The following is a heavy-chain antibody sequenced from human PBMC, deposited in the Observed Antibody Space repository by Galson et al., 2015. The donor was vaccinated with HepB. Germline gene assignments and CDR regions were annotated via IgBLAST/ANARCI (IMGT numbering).Heavy chain of an antibody. CDR3: TRLGDLSGYSSL. CDR1: GFTFSGSA. CDR2: IGSNAGSYET. J-gene: IGHJ4*02. V-gene: IGHV3-73*01. Sequence: SLRLSCAASGFTFSGSAMHWVRQASGRGLEWVGRIGSNAGSYETAYAASVKGRFTISRDDSKNTAYMQMNSLKTEDTAVYYCTRLGDLSGYSSLWGQGTLVTVSS. D-gene: IGHD6-13*01.